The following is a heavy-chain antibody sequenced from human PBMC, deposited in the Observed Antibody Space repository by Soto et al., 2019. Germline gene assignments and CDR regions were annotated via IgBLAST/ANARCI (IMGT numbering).Heavy chain of an antibody. Sequence: SETLSLTCTVSGGSISSSSYYWGWIRQPPGKGLEWIGSIYYSGSTYYNPSLKSRVTISVDTSKNQFSLKLSSVTAADTAVYYCARGETGTIYYYYYMDVWGKGTTVTVSS. J-gene: IGHJ6*03. CDR3: ARGETGTIYYYYYMDV. CDR1: GGSISSSSYY. CDR2: IYYSGST. V-gene: IGHV4-39*07. D-gene: IGHD1-1*01.